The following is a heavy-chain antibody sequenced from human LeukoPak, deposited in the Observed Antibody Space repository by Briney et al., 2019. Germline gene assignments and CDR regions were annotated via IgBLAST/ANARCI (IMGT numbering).Heavy chain of an antibody. Sequence: SETLSLTCAVSGGSISSSNWWSWVRQPPGKGLEWIGEIYHSGSTNYNPSLKSRVTISVYKSKNQFSLKLSSVTAADTAVYYCARDLSVTKVFDIWGQGTMVTVSS. CDR3: ARDLSVTKVFDI. CDR2: IYHSGST. CDR1: GGSISSSNW. D-gene: IGHD4-17*01. V-gene: IGHV4-4*02. J-gene: IGHJ3*02.